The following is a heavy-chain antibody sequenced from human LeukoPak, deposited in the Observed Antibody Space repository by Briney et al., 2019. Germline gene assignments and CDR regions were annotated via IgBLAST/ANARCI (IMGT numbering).Heavy chain of an antibody. CDR2: ISGNNGNT. J-gene: IGHJ4*02. V-gene: IGHV1-18*01. CDR3: ARGRAAGTFWLDY. Sequence: ASVKVSCKASGYTFSSYGISWVRQAPGQGLEWMGWISGNNGNTNYAQKVQGRVTMTTDTSTSTAYMELRSLRSYDTAVYYCARGRAAGTFWLDYWGQGTLVTVS. CDR1: GYTFSSYG. D-gene: IGHD6-13*01.